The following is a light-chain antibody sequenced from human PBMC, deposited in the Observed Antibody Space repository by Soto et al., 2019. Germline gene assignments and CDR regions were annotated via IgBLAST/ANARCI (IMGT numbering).Light chain of an antibody. CDR3: SSKRTTASLV. CDR2: EVS. CDR1: SSDVGAYNY. Sequence: QSVLTQPASVSGSPGQTITISCTGTSSDVGAYNYVSWYQQRPGKAPKLMIYEVSNRPSGVSDRFSGSKSGNTASLTISGLQAAEEADYYCSSKRTTASLVFGTGTKVTVL. J-gene: IGLJ1*01. V-gene: IGLV2-14*01.